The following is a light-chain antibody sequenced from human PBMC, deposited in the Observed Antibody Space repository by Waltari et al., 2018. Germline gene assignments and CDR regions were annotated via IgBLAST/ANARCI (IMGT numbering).Light chain of an antibody. Sequence: QSALTQPASVSGSPGQSITISCTGTSSDIGTYNYVSWYQQRPGPAPKPMLYDVNNRPSGVSSRFSGSKSGNTASLTISGLQSEDEAEYYCSSYRSSVIYVFGTGTKVTVL. CDR3: SSYRSSVIYV. CDR1: SSDIGTYNY. J-gene: IGLJ1*01. V-gene: IGLV2-14*01. CDR2: DVN.